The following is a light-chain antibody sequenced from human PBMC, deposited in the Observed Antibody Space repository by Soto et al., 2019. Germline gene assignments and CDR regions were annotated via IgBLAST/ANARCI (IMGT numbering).Light chain of an antibody. CDR3: QHYQSGHPIT. V-gene: IGKV3-15*01. J-gene: IGKJ5*01. CDR2: GAS. Sequence: IVMTQSPATLSVSPGEGVTLSCRSSQSVRSHLAWYQQKPGQPPRLLIYGASTRATGIPARFSGSGFGTEFTLTISRLEPEDFALYYCQHYQSGHPITFGQGTRLEI. CDR1: QSVRSH.